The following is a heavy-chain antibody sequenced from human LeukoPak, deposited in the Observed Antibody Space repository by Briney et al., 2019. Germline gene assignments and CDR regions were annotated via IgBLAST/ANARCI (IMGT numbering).Heavy chain of an antibody. Sequence: ASVKVSCKTSGSTSINYYIYWVRQAPGQGLEWMGIINSSDDLTTYAQKFQGRVTMTRDTSTSTVYVELSNLRSEDTAVYYCATHCGGDCYNYYYYGMDVWGQGTTVTVSS. V-gene: IGHV1-46*01. CDR2: INSSDDLT. CDR3: ATHCGGDCYNYYYYGMDV. D-gene: IGHD2-21*02. J-gene: IGHJ6*02. CDR1: GSTSINYY.